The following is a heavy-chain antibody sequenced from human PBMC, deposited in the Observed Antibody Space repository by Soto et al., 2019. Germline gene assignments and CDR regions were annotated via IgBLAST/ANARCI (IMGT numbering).Heavy chain of an antibody. J-gene: IGHJ4*02. Sequence: SETLSLTCTVSGGSVSSGSYYWSWIRQPPGKGLEWIGYIYYSGTTNYNPSLKSRVTISVDTSKNQFSLKLSSVTAADTAVYYCRAYSYGYHPDYWGQGTLVTVSS. CDR3: RAYSYGYHPDY. CDR2: IYYSGTT. D-gene: IGHD5-18*01. CDR1: GGSVSSGSYY. V-gene: IGHV4-61*01.